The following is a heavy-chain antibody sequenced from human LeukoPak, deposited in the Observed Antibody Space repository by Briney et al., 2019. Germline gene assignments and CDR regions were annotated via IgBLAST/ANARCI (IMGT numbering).Heavy chain of an antibody. CDR3: AKDRVVVTPVDAFDI. D-gene: IGHD4-23*01. V-gene: IGHV3-30*02. J-gene: IGHJ3*02. CDR1: GFTFSSYG. CDR2: IRYDGSNK. Sequence: GGSLRLSCAASGFTFSSYGMHWVRQAPGKGLEWVAFIRYDGSNKYYADSAKGRFTISRDNSKNTLYLQMNSLRAEDTAVYYCAKDRVVVTPVDAFDIWGQGTMVTVSS.